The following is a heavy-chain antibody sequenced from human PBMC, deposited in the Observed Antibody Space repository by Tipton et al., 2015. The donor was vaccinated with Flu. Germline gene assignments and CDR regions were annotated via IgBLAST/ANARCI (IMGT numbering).Heavy chain of an antibody. CDR2: ISSSGSTI. V-gene: IGHV3-48*03. J-gene: IGHJ6*02. Sequence: SLRLSCAVSGFTFSTYELNWVRQAPGKGLEWVSYISSSGSTIYYADSVKGRFTISRDNARNSLFLQMNSLRAEDTAVYYCAGVSFGPTGYYYYGMDVWGQGTTVAVPS. CDR1: GFTFSTYE. CDR3: AGVSFGPTGYYYYGMDV. D-gene: IGHD3-3*01.